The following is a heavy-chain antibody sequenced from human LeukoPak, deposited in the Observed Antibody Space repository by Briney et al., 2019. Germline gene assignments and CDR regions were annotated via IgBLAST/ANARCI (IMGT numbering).Heavy chain of an antibody. CDR2: INPKSGGT. CDR1: GYTFTGYY. J-gene: IGHJ4*02. D-gene: IGHD1-26*01. V-gene: IGHV1-2*06. Sequence: VASVKVSCKASGYTFTGYYIHWVRQAPGQGLEWMGRINPKSGGTNYAQNFQGRVTMTRDMSIRTAYVELSSLRSDDTAVYYCTRDGSFSDFDYWGQGALVTVSS. CDR3: TRDGSFSDFDY.